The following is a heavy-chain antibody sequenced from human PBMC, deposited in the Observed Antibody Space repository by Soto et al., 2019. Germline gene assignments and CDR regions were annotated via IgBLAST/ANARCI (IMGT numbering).Heavy chain of an antibody. Sequence: ASETLSLTCTVSGGSIRSYYWSWIRQPPGKGLEWIGYIYYSGSTNYNPSLKSRVTISVDTSKNQFSLKLSSVTAADTAVYYCARGDYAFHYWGQGTLVTVSS. CDR1: GGSIRSYY. J-gene: IGHJ4*02. CDR3: ARGDYAFHY. CDR2: IYYSGST. V-gene: IGHV4-59*01. D-gene: IGHD4-17*01.